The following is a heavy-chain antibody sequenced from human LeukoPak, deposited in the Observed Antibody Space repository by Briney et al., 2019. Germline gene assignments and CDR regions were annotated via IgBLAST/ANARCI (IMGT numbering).Heavy chain of an antibody. D-gene: IGHD3-22*01. Sequence: SGGTLRLSCSASGFTFTTYGMNWVRQAPGKGLEWVSGIGGSGVRTYYADSVKGRFTISRDNSKNTLYLQMNSLRVEDTAVYYCARVQREYYYDSSGIMGNWGQGTLVTVSS. CDR1: GFTFTTYG. CDR3: ARVQREYYYDSSGIMGN. J-gene: IGHJ4*02. V-gene: IGHV3-23*01. CDR2: IGGSGVRT.